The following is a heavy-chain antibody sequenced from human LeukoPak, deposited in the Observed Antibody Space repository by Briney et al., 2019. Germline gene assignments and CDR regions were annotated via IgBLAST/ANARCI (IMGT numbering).Heavy chain of an antibody. CDR2: ISSSSSYT. CDR3: ARVVCSGGSCFADY. CDR1: GFTFSDYY. Sequence: GGPLRLPCAPWGFTFSDYYMSGLRQAPGKGLEGVSYISSSSSYTNDADSVKGRFTISRDSAKTSMYLQMNSLRAEDTAVYYCARVVCSGGSCFADYWGQGTLVTVSS. J-gene: IGHJ4*02. D-gene: IGHD2-15*01. V-gene: IGHV3-11*06.